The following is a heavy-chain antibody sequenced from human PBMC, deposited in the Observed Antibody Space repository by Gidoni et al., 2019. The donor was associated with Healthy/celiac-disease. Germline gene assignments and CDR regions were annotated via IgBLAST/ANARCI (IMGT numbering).Heavy chain of an antibody. CDR3: ARVQQQLGPPTDY. V-gene: IGHV1-46*03. CDR2: SNPSGGST. CDR1: GYTFTSYY. J-gene: IGHJ4*02. D-gene: IGHD6-13*01. Sequence: QVQLVQSGAEVKKPGASVKVSCKASGYTFTSYYMPWVRQAPGQGLEWMGISNPSGGSTSYAQKFQGRVTMTRDTSTSTVYMELSSLRSEDTAVYYCARVQQQLGPPTDYWGQGTLVTVSS.